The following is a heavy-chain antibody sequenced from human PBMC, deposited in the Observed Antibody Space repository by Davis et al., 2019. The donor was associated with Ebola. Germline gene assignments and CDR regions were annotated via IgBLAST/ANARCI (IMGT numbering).Heavy chain of an antibody. CDR1: GFIVSSNF. D-gene: IGHD2-2*01. J-gene: IGHJ6*04. Sequence: PGGSLRLSCAASGFIVSSNFMSWVRQAPGKGLEWVAVIYSGGSTYYADSVKGRFTISRDNAKNTLYLQMNSLRAEDTAVYYCASQCSSTSCYYGMDVWGKGTTVTVSS. V-gene: IGHV3-66*04. CDR2: IYSGGST. CDR3: ASQCSSTSCYYGMDV.